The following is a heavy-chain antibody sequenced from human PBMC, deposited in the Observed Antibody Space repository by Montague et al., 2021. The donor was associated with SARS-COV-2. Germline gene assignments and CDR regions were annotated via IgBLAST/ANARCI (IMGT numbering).Heavy chain of an antibody. J-gene: IGHJ5*02. CDR3: PRLRNYGDLSLDSWFHP. CDR1: GASTSCPNCS. CDR2: IYNSGTT. V-gene: IGHV4-39*01. Sequence: SETLSLTCTVSGASTSCPNCSWGWMRQAPGMGLDWIGTIYNSGTTYYKSSLKSRLTISIDTSKNQFSLKLTSVTAADTAVYYCPRLRNYGDLSLDSWFHPGGRGTRSPSPQ. D-gene: IGHD4-17*01.